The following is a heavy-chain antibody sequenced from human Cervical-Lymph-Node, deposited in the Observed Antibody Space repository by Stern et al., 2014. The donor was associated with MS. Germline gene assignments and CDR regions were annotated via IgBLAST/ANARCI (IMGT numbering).Heavy chain of an antibody. CDR3: ARSIRVAGDLDY. D-gene: IGHD6-19*01. V-gene: IGHV1-69*01. Sequence: QVQLVQSGAEVKKPGSSVKVSCKASGGTFTNYDVSWVRQAPGQGIEWMGGIIPMFGTSNYAQKFQGRVTITADESTSTAYMELSSLRSEDTAVYYCARSIRVAGDLDYWGQGTLVTVSS. CDR2: IIPMFGTS. CDR1: GGTFTNYD. J-gene: IGHJ4*02.